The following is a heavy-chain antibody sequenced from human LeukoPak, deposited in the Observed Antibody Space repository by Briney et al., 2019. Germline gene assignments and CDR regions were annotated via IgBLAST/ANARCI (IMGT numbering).Heavy chain of an antibody. CDR3: ARRRIVAGTDAFDI. D-gene: IGHD6-19*01. CDR1: RYTFTNYG. CDR2: ISGYNGNT. J-gene: IGHJ3*02. V-gene: IGHV1-18*01. Sequence: GASVKVSCKASRYTFTNYGISWVRQAPGQGLEWMGWISGYNGNTNYAQELQGRVTMTTDTSTNTAYMELRSLRSDDTAVYYCARRRIVAGTDAFDIWGQGTMVTVSS.